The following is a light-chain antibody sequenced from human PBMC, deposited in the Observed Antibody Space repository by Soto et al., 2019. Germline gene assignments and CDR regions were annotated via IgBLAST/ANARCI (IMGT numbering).Light chain of an antibody. CDR1: SSDVGGYKY. Sequence: ALTQPASVSGSPGQSIAISCTGTSSDVGGYKYVSWYQQYPGKAPKLMIYDVSNRPSGVSDRFSGSKSGNTASLTISGLQSEDEADYYCSSYTSSSSYVFGTGTKLTVL. J-gene: IGLJ1*01. CDR3: SSYTSSSSYV. V-gene: IGLV2-14*01. CDR2: DVS.